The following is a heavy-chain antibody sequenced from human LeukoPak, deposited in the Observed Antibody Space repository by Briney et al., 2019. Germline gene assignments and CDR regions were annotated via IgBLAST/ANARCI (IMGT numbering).Heavy chain of an antibody. J-gene: IGHJ4*02. CDR1: GFTFGDYA. Sequence: GGSLRFSCTASGFTFGDYAINWVRQAPGKGLEWVGLIRSEAYGGTAEYAASVKGRFTISRGDSKSIAYLQMNSLRTEDTTVYYCTRGIAARNWGQGTLVTVSS. CDR3: TRGIAARN. D-gene: IGHD6-6*01. V-gene: IGHV3-49*04. CDR2: IRSEAYGGTA.